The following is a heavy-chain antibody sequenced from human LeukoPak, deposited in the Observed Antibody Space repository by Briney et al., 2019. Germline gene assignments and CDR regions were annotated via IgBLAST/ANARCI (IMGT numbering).Heavy chain of an antibody. D-gene: IGHD5-12*01. CDR1: GGSVSSGSYC. CDR3: ARDRLGGYSYVY. J-gene: IGHJ4*02. V-gene: IGHV4-61*01. CDR2: IYDSGRT. Sequence: SETLSLTCTVSGGSVSSGSYCWTWLRQSPGTRLEYVGYIYDSGRTNYNPSLKSRVTISKDTSKNQFSLKLSSVTAADTAVYYCARDRLGGYSYVYWGQGSLVTVSS.